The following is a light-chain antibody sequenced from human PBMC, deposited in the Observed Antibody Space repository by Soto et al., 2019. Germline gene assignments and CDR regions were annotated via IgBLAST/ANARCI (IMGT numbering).Light chain of an antibody. CDR2: AAS. CDR1: QSISTY. CDR3: QQSYSTPRT. J-gene: IGKJ2*02. V-gene: IGKV1-39*01. Sequence: DIQMTQSPSSLSASVGDRVTITCRASQSISTYLNWYQQKVGKAPKLLIYAASSLQRGVPSRLRGSGSGTEFTVTNSSLQPEDFATYYCQQSYSTPRTLGQGTQLEIK.